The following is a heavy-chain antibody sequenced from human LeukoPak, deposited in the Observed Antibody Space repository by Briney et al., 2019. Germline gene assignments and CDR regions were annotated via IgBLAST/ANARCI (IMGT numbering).Heavy chain of an antibody. CDR3: ARGRFVVNGDFDY. V-gene: IGHV3-21*01. Sequence: GGCLRLSCAAYGFTFSSYSINWVRQARGKGLGWVSSISSSSDDIYYADSVKGRFTISRENANKSLYLQMNSLRAEDTAVYYCARGRFVVNGDFDYWGQGTLVTVSS. D-gene: IGHD3-22*01. CDR2: ISSSSDDI. J-gene: IGHJ4*02. CDR1: GFTFSSYS.